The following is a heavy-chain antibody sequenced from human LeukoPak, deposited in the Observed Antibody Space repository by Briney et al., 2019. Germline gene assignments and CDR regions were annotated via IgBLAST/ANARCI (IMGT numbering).Heavy chain of an antibody. V-gene: IGHV3-48*03. CDR1: GFTFSSYE. CDR3: ASYYNDSSGYSPGGDY. D-gene: IGHD3-22*01. J-gene: IGHJ4*02. CDR2: ISSSGSTI. Sequence: GGSLRLSCAASGFTFSSYEMNWVRQAPGKGLEWVSYISSSGSTIYYADSVKGRFTISRDNAKNSLYLQMSSLRAEDTAVYYGASYYNDSSGYSPGGDYWAQGTLVTVS.